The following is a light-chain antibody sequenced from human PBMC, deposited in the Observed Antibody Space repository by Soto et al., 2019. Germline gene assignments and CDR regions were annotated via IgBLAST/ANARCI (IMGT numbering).Light chain of an antibody. CDR3: AAWDDSLNAVV. V-gene: IGLV1-44*01. J-gene: IGLJ2*01. CDR2: SNN. CDR1: SSSIGSNT. Sequence: QSVLTQPPSASGTPGQRVTISCSGSSSSIGSNTVNWYLQLPGTAPKLLIYSNNQRPSGVPDRFSGSKSGTSASLAISGPQSEDGADYYCAAWDDSLNAVVFGGGTKLTVL.